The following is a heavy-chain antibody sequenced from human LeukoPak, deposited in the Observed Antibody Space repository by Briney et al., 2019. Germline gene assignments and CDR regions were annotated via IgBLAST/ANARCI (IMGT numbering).Heavy chain of an antibody. CDR2: IYTSGST. D-gene: IGHD1-26*01. Sequence: PSETLSLTCTVSGGSISSGSYYWSWIRQPAGKGLEWIGRIYTSGSTNYNPSLKSRVTISVDTSKNQFSLKLSSVTAADTAVYYCARESVGAGNWFDPWGQGTLVTVSS. CDR3: ARESVGAGNWFDP. V-gene: IGHV4-61*02. CDR1: GGSISSGSYY. J-gene: IGHJ5*02.